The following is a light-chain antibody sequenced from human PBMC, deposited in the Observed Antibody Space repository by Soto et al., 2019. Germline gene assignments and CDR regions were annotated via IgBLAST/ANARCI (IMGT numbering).Light chain of an antibody. J-gene: IGLJ1*01. Sequence: QSVLTQPPSASGTPGQRVTISCSGSSSNIGSNYVYWYQQLPGTAPKLLIYRNNQRPSGVPDRFAGSKSGTSASLAISGLRSEDEADSYCAAWDDSLSGFYVFGTGTKVPVL. CDR2: RNN. V-gene: IGLV1-47*01. CDR1: SSNIGSNY. CDR3: AAWDDSLSGFYV.